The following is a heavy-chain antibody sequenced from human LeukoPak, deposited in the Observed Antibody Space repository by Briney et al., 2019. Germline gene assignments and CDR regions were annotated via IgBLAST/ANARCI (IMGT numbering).Heavy chain of an antibody. V-gene: IGHV3-30*18. CDR3: SEDRGEWLVLYGMDV. D-gene: IGHD6-19*01. J-gene: IGHJ6*02. CDR2: ISYDGSNK. CDR1: GFTFSSYG. Sequence: GGSLRLSCAASGFTFSSYGMRWVRQAPGKGLEWVSVISYDGSNKYYADSVKGRFTISRDNSKNTLYMQMNSLRAEDTAVYYFSEDRGEWLVLYGMDVGGQGTTVTASS.